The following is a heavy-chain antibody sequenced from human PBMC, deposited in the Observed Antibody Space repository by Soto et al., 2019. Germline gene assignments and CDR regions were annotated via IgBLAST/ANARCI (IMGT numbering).Heavy chain of an antibody. Sequence: QVQLVQSGPEVKKPGASVKVSCKASGYTFTSYGITWVRQAPGQGLERMGWIRTYNGETNYAQKFQGRVSMTTDTSTSTAYMELRSLRSDDTAVYYCVRDGDDPPGWQEDFQHWGQGTLVTVSS. J-gene: IGHJ1*01. CDR3: VRDGDDPPGWQEDFQH. V-gene: IGHV1-18*01. CDR1: GYTFTSYG. D-gene: IGHD6-19*01. CDR2: IRTYNGET.